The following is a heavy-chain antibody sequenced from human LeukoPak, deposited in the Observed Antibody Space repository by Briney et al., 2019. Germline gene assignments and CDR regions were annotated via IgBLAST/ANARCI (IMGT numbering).Heavy chain of an antibody. CDR2: IIPIFGTA. D-gene: IGHD1-26*01. CDR3: ARGRGEVGATTLWDY. Sequence: VASVTVSCKASGGTFSSYAISWVRQAPGQGLEWMGGIIPIFGTANYAQKFQGRVTITADESTSTAYMELSSLRSEDTAVYYCARGRGEVGATTLWDYWGQGTLVTVSS. J-gene: IGHJ4*02. V-gene: IGHV1-69*13. CDR1: GGTFSSYA.